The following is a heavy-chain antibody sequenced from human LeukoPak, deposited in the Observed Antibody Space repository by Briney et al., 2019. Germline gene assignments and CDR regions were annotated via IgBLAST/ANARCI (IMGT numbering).Heavy chain of an antibody. CDR1: GGSISSYY. CDR3: ARHPEWEREAGST. CDR2: IYYSGST. Sequence: PSETLSLTCTVSGGSISSYYLSWIRQPPGKGLEWIGSIYYSGSTNYHPSLKSRVTMSVDTSKNQFSLKLSSVTAADTAVYYCARHPEWEREAGSTWGQGTLVTVSS. J-gene: IGHJ5*02. V-gene: IGHV4-59*08. D-gene: IGHD3-10*01.